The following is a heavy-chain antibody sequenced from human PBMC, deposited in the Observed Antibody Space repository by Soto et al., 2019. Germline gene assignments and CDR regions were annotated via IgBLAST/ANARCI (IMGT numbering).Heavy chain of an antibody. CDR2: ISSSSGYT. CDR1: GFTFSGYH. CDR3: ARESRVACSSSNCYGFYFDY. Sequence: GSLGLSCAASGFTFSGYHMSWIRQAPGKGLEWISYISSSSGYTNYADSVKGRFTISRDNAENSLYLEMSSLRAEDTAVYYCARESRVACSSSNCYGFYFDYWGHGT. J-gene: IGHJ4*01. V-gene: IGHV3-11*05. D-gene: IGHD2-2*01.